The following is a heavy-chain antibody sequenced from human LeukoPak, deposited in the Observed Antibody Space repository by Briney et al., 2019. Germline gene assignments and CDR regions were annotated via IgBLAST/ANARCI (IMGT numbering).Heavy chain of an antibody. CDR1: GFTFSSYA. D-gene: IGHD6-13*01. CDR3: ARDEGSSWSKEAFDI. Sequence: PGGSLRLSCAASGFTFSSYAMHWVRQAPGKGLEWVAVISYDGSNKYYADSVKGRFTISRDNSKNTLYLQMNSLRAEDTALYYCARDEGSSWSKEAFDIWGQGTMVTVSS. V-gene: IGHV3-30-3*01. J-gene: IGHJ3*02. CDR2: ISYDGSNK.